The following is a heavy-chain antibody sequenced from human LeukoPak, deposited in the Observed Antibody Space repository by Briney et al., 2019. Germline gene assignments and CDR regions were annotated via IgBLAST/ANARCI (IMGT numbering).Heavy chain of an antibody. Sequence: SSETLSLTCAVYGGSFSGYYWSWIRQPPGKGLEWIGEINHSGSTNYNPSLKSRVTISVDTSKNQFSLRLSSVTAADTAVYYCQSRYLEWLPEYWGQGTLVTVSS. D-gene: IGHD3-3*01. CDR2: INHSGST. J-gene: IGHJ4*02. CDR1: GGSFSGYY. CDR3: QSRYLEWLPEY. V-gene: IGHV4-34*01.